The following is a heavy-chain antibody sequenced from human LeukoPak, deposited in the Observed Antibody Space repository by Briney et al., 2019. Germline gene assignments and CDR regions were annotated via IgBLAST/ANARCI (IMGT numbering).Heavy chain of an antibody. V-gene: IGHV3-48*02. CDR3: AREDYYDSSGLDY. CDR2: ISSSSSTI. J-gene: IGHJ4*02. D-gene: IGHD3-22*01. Sequence: PGGSLRLSCAASGFTFSSYSMNWVRQAPGKGLEWVSYISSSSSTISYADSVKGRFTISRDNAKNSLYLQMNSLRDEDTAVYYCAREDYYDSSGLDYWGQGTLVTVSS. CDR1: GFTFSSYS.